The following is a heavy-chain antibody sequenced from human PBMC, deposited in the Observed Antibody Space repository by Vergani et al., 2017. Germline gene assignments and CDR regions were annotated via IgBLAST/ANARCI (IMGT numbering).Heavy chain of an antibody. CDR3: ARGRYSSSFYTY. V-gene: IGHV1-69*13. CDR2: IIPIFGAP. J-gene: IGHJ4*02. Sequence: QVQLVQSGAEVKKPGSSVKVSCQASGVTFSGYGISWVRQAPGQGLEWMGRIIPIFGAPNYAQKFQGRVTLTADESTSTVYMEVSRLTYEDTAVYYCARGRYSSSFYTYWGQGTPVTVSS. D-gene: IGHD6-13*01. CDR1: GVTFSGYG.